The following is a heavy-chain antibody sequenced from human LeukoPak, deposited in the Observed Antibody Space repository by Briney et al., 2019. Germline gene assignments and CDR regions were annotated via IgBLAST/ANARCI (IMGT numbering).Heavy chain of an antibody. D-gene: IGHD3-22*01. CDR3: AKSSYYDSSGYYREYYFDY. CDR1: GFTFSSSA. Sequence: PGGSLRLSCAASGFTFSSSAMSWVRQAPGKGLEWVSSISGRGGSTYYADSVKGRFTISRDNSKNTLYLQMNSLRAEDTAVYYCAKSSYYDSSGYYREYYFDYWGQGTLVTVSS. J-gene: IGHJ4*02. CDR2: ISGRGGST. V-gene: IGHV3-23*01.